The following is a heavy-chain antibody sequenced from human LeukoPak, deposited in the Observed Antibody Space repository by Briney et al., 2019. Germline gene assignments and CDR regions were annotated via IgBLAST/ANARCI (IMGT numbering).Heavy chain of an antibody. Sequence: GGSLRLSCAASGFTFSSYAMHWVRQAPGKGLEWEAVISYDGSNKYYADSVKGRFTISRDNSKNTLYLQMNSLRAEDTAVYYCARGEYGSGSYHIDYWGQGTLVTVSS. CDR1: GFTFSSYA. D-gene: IGHD3-10*01. CDR2: ISYDGSNK. J-gene: IGHJ4*02. CDR3: ARGEYGSGSYHIDY. V-gene: IGHV3-30*04.